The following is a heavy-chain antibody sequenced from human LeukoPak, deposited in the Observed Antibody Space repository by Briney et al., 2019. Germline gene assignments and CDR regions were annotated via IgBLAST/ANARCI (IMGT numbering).Heavy chain of an antibody. CDR3: ARFSAIAAAGHIDY. D-gene: IGHD6-13*01. V-gene: IGHV1-3*01. Sequence: ASVKVSCKASGYTFTSYAMHWVRQDPGQRLEWMGWINAGNGNTKYSQKFQGRVTITRDTSTSTAYMELSSLRSEDTAVYYCARFSAIAAAGHIDYWGQGTLVTVSS. CDR1: GYTFTSYA. J-gene: IGHJ4*02. CDR2: INAGNGNT.